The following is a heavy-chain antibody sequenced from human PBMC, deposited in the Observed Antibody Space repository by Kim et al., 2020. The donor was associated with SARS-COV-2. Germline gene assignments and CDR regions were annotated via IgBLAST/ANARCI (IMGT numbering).Heavy chain of an antibody. CDR2: IEQDGSEK. CDR1: GFTFSSYW. V-gene: IGHV3-7*01. J-gene: IGHJ4*02. CDR3: ARGTTVTHSYYFDY. Sequence: GGSLRLSCAASGFTFSSYWMSWVRQAPGKGLEWVANIEQDGSEKYYADSVKGRFTISRDNAKNSLYLQMNSLRAEDTAVYYCARGTTVTHSYYFDYWGQGALVTVSS. D-gene: IGHD4-4*01.